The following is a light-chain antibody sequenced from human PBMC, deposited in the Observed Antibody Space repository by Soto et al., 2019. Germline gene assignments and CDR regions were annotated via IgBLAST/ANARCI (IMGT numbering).Light chain of an antibody. Sequence: DIQMTQSPSSLSASVGDRVTITCRASQSISTYLNWYQQQQGQAPEFLIYSASSLQSGVPSRFSGSGSGTYFTLTSNSLQPEDCATYYCQQSYSPPWTFGQGTKVEIK. CDR2: SAS. CDR1: QSISTY. J-gene: IGKJ1*01. V-gene: IGKV1-39*01. CDR3: QQSYSPPWT.